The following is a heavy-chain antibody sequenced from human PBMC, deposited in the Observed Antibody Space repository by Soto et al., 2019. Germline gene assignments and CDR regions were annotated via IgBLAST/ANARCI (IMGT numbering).Heavy chain of an antibody. D-gene: IGHD6-25*01. CDR1: GGSVSSVSSY. CDR3: XXXXXXLXRSGALDI. CDR2: IFYGGST. V-gene: IGHV4-61*01. J-gene: IGHJ3*02. Sequence: QVQLQESGPGLVKPSETLSVTCSVSGGSVSSVSSYWSWIRQPPGKGLEWIGYIFYGGSTHYNPSLRSRLSLSVDTSKXXFXXXLSSXXPAXXAXXXXXXXXXXLXRSGALDIWGRGTMVTVSS.